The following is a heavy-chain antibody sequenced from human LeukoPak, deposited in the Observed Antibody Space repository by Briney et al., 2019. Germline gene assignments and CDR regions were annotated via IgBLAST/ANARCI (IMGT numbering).Heavy chain of an antibody. Sequence: PWASVKVSCKASGYTFTGYYMHWVRQAPGQGLEWMGWINPSSGRTNYAQNFQDRVAMTRDTSISTAYMELSSLRSDDTAVYYCARGPGGIAAAVDDYWGQGTLVTVSS. J-gene: IGHJ4*02. CDR1: GYTFTGYY. CDR2: INPSSGRT. V-gene: IGHV1-2*02. CDR3: ARGPGGIAAAVDDY. D-gene: IGHD6-13*01.